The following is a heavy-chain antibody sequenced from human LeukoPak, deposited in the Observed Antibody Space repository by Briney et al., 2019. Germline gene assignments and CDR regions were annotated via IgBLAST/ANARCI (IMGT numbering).Heavy chain of an antibody. Sequence: SETLSLTCTVSGGSISSYYWSWIRQPPGTGLEWIGYVYYSGTTNYNPSLKSRVTISVDTSKNQFSLKLSSVTAADTAVYYCAREGWGYYFDFWGQGTLVTVSS. J-gene: IGHJ4*02. CDR1: GGSISSYY. V-gene: IGHV4-59*01. CDR3: AREGWGYYFDF. D-gene: IGHD7-27*01. CDR2: VYYSGTT.